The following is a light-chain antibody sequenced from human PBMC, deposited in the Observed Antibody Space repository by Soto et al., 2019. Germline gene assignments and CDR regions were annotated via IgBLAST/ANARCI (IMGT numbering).Light chain of an antibody. Sequence: DIQMTQSPSSLSASVGDRATITCRASQGICNSLAGYQQKPVKVPKVLIYASSTLQSGVPSWFSGSGSGTDVTLTISSLQPEDDATYYGQIYDHVPRTFGQGTKVEIK. CDR3: QIYDHVPRT. CDR2: ASS. V-gene: IGKV1-27*01. J-gene: IGKJ1*01. CDR1: QGICNS.